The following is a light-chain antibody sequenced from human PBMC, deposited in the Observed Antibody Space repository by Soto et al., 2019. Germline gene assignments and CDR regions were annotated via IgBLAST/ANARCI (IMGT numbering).Light chain of an antibody. CDR3: SSYTSSSTLV. CDR1: SSDVGGYNY. J-gene: IGLJ2*01. Sequence: QAVVTQPASVSGAPGQSITISCTGTSSDVGGYNYVSWYQQHPGKAPKLMIYDVSNRPSGVSNRFSGSKSGNTASLTISGLQAKDEADYYCSSYTSSSTLVFGGGTKVTVL. CDR2: DVS. V-gene: IGLV2-14*01.